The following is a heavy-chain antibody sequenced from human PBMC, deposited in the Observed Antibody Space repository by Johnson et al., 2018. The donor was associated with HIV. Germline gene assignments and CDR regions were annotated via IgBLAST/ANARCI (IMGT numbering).Heavy chain of an antibody. D-gene: IGHD1-1*01. Sequence: QVQLVESGGGVVQPGRSLRLSCAASGFTFSSYAMHWVRQAPGKGLEWVAVISYDGSNKYYADSVKGRFTISRDNAKNSLYLHMNSLRAEDTAVYYCATVWRNEGRHAFDVWGQGTMVTVSS. J-gene: IGHJ3*01. CDR3: ATVWRNEGRHAFDV. V-gene: IGHV3-30*04. CDR2: ISYDGSNK. CDR1: GFTFSSYA.